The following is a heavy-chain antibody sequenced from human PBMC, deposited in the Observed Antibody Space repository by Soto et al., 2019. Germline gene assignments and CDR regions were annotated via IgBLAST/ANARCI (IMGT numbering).Heavy chain of an antibody. J-gene: IGHJ4*02. CDR2: ISGSGGST. V-gene: IGHV3-23*01. CDR3: AKTLVTYYDILTGYFSFDY. Sequence: GGSLRLSCAASGFTFSSYAMSWVRQAPGKGLEWVSAISGSGGSTYYADSVKGRFTISRDNSKNTLYLQMNSLRAEDTAVYYCAKTLVTYYDILTGYFSFDYWGQGTLVTSPQ. D-gene: IGHD3-9*01. CDR1: GFTFSSYA.